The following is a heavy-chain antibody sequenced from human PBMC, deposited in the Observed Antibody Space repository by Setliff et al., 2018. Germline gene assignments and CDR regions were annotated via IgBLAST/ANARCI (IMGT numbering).Heavy chain of an antibody. CDR1: GYTFTDFH. Sequence: ASVKVSCKASGYTFTDFHIHWVRQAPGQRPEWMAWINPRSGGTNYAQNIQGRVSMTRDTSSSTAYMELSGLTSDDTAVYYCTRGGFSTSRRDYWYFDLWGRGTLVT. D-gene: IGHD5-12*01. CDR2: INPRSGGT. CDR3: TRGGFSTSRRDYWYFDL. J-gene: IGHJ2*01. V-gene: IGHV1-2*02.